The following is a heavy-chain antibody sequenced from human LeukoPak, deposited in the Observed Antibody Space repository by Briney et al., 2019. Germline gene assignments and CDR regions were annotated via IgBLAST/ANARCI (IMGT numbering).Heavy chain of an antibody. CDR2: LYGSGETP. D-gene: IGHD1-1*01. V-gene: IGHV3-23*01. CDR1: GFTFSSYA. J-gene: IGHJ6*03. CDR3: AKMAGMTRQVYYMDV. Sequence: GGSLRLSCAASGFTFSSYAMSWARHARGKGLEWVSALYGSGETPYYADSVKGRFTVSRDKSKNTLYLQMDGLRAEDTAVYYCAKMAGMTRQVYYMDVWGKGATVTVSS.